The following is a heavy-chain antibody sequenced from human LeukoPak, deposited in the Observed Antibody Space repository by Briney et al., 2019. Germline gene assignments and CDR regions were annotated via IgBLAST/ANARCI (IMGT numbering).Heavy chain of an antibody. D-gene: IGHD6-13*01. CDR2: ISSSSSSYI. V-gene: IGHV3-21*04. CDR1: GFTFSSYS. CDR3: ARLPKYSSSWYRTYYYYMDV. J-gene: IGHJ6*03. Sequence: GGSLRLSCAASGFTFSSYSMSWVRQAPGKGLEWVSSISSSSSSYIYYAGSVKGRFTISRDNAKNSPYLQMNSLRAEDTAVYYCARLPKYSSSWYRTYYYYMDVWGKGTTVTISS.